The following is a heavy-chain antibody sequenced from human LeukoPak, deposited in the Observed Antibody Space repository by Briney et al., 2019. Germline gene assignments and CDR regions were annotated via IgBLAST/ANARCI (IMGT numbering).Heavy chain of an antibody. V-gene: IGHV4-59*01. CDR2: IYYSGST. Sequence: PETLSLTCTVSGGSISSYYWSWIRQPPGKGLEWIGYIYYSGSTNYNPSLKSRVTISVDTSKNQFSLKLSSVTAADTAVYYCARAWGTMDVWGKGTTVTVSS. CDR3: ARAWGTMDV. D-gene: IGHD7-27*01. CDR1: GGSISSYY. J-gene: IGHJ6*04.